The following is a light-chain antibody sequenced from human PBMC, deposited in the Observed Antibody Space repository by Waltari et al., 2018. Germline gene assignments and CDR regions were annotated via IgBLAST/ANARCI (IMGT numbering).Light chain of an antibody. V-gene: IGLV2-14*03. Sequence: QTALTQPASVSGSPGQSITIPCPGTNVHVGAYVSWHHQLPGKAPKLLIYDVSNRPSGVSNRFSGSKSGNAASLTISGLQAEDGADYYCCSYTRSSSTRYWVFGGGTTLTVL. CDR2: DVS. CDR3: CSYTRSSSTRYWV. CDR1: NVHVGAY. J-gene: IGLJ3*02.